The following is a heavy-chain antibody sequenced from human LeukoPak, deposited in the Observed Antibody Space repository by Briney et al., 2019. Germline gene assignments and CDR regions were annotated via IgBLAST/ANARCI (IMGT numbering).Heavy chain of an antibody. CDR2: FDPEDGET. CDR1: GYTLTELS. D-gene: IGHD5-18*01. V-gene: IGHV1-24*01. Sequence: GASVKVSCKVSGYTLTELSMHWVRQAPGKGLEWMGGFDPEDGETIYAQKFQGRVTMTEDTSTDTAYMELSSLRSEDTAVYYCATGLAAMDFFDYWGQGTLVTVSS. CDR3: ATGLAAMDFFDY. J-gene: IGHJ4*02.